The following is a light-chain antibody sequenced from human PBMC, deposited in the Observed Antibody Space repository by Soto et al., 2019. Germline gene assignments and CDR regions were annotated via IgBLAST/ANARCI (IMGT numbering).Light chain of an antibody. CDR3: SSYAGSNNPLFV. Sequence: QSALTQPPSASGSPGQSITISCTGTSSDVGGFNYVSWHQQHPGKAPKVIIYEVTKRPSGVPDRFSGSKSANTASLTVSGLQAEDEADYYCSSYAGSNNPLFVFETGTKVTVL. J-gene: IGLJ1*01. CDR2: EVT. CDR1: SSDVGGFNY. V-gene: IGLV2-8*01.